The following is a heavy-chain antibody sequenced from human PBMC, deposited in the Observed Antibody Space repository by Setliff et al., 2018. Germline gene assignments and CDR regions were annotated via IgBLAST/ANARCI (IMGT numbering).Heavy chain of an antibody. J-gene: IGHJ4*02. Sequence: GASVKVSCKASGYMFKSYGINWMRQAPGQGFEWMGWISPYNDNTKSAQKFQGRVTMTTDTSTATAYLELRSLRSDDTAVYYCSRLVRYCTRTSCQRASGEDYWGQGTLVTVSS. CDR3: SRLVRYCTRTSCQRASGEDY. CDR2: ISPYNDNT. D-gene: IGHD2-2*01. V-gene: IGHV1-18*04. CDR1: GYMFKSYG.